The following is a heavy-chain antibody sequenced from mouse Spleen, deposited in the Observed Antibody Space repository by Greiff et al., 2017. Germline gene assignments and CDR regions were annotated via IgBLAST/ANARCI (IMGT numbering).Heavy chain of an antibody. CDR3: ARGHNYYGSSLFDY. CDR2: INYDGSST. D-gene: IGHD1-1*01. V-gene: IGHV5-16*01. Sequence: VQLVESEGGLVQPGSSMKLSCTASGFTFSDYYMAWVRQVPEKGLEWVANINYDGSSTYYLDSLKSRFIISRDNAKNILYLQMSSLKSEDTATYYCARGHNYYGSSLFDYWGQGTTLTVSS. CDR1: GFTFSDYY. J-gene: IGHJ2*01.